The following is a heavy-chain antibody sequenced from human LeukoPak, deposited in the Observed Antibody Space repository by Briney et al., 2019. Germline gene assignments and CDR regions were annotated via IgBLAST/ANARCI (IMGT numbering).Heavy chain of an antibody. CDR3: ARRLGYCSGGSCLYYYYMDV. CDR2: IYPGDSDT. D-gene: IGHD2-15*01. V-gene: IGHV5-51*01. J-gene: IGHJ6*03. CDR1: GYSFTSYW. Sequence: PGESLKISCKGSGYSFTSYWIDWVRQMPGKGLEWMGIIYPGDSDTRYSPSFQGQVTISADKSISTAYLQWSSLKASDTAMYYCARRLGYCSGGSCLYYYYMDVWGKGTTVTVSS.